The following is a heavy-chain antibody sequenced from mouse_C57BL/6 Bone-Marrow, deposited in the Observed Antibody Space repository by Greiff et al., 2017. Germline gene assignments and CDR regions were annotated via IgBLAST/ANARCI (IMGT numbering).Heavy chain of an antibody. CDR1: GFTFSDYG. CDR3: ATLEGYFDY. J-gene: IGHJ2*01. CDR2: ISSGISII. V-gene: IGHV5-17*01. Sequence: EVMLVESGGGLVKPGGSLKLSCAASGFTFSDYGMHWVRQAPEKGLEWVAYISSGISIIDYADTVKGRFTISRDNAKNPLFLQMTSLVSEDTAMYYCATLEGYFDYWGQGTTLTVSS.